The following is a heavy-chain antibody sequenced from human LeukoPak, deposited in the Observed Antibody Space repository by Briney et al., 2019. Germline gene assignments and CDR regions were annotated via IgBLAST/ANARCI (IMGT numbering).Heavy chain of an antibody. V-gene: IGHV1-18*01. CDR3: ARVAYCSSTSCYPNYYYYMDV. D-gene: IGHD2-2*01. CDR1: GYTFTSYG. CDR2: ISAYNGNT. Sequence: GASVKVSCKASGYTFTSYGISWVRQAPGQGLEWMGWISAYNGNTNYAQKLQGRVTMTTDTSTSTAYMELRSLRSDDTAVYYCARVAYCSSTSCYPNYYYYMDVWGKGTTVTVSS. J-gene: IGHJ6*03.